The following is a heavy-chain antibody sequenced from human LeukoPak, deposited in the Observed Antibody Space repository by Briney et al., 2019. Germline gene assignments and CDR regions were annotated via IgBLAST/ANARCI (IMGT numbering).Heavy chain of an antibody. CDR3: ARGGGIAVAGLYY. Sequence: SETLSLTCTVSGGSISSYYWSWIRQPPGKGLEWIGYIYYSGSTNYNPSLKSRVTISVDTSKNQFSLKLSSVTAADTAVYYCARGGGIAVAGLYYWGQGTLVTVSA. J-gene: IGHJ4*02. V-gene: IGHV4-59*01. CDR2: IYYSGST. CDR1: GGSISSYY. D-gene: IGHD6-19*01.